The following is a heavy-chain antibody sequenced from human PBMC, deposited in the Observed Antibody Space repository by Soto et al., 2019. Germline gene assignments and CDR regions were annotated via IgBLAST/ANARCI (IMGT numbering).Heavy chain of an antibody. CDR2: IWYDGSNK. Sequence: QVQLVESGGGVVQPGRSLRISCAASGFTFSSYGMHWVRQAPGKGLEWVAVIWYDGSNKYYADSVKGRFTISRDNSKNTLYLQMNSLRAEDTAVYYCARDVGPRGDYGDYPIDPWCQGTLVTVYS. D-gene: IGHD4-17*01. CDR3: ARDVGPRGDYGDYPIDP. CDR1: GFTFSSYG. J-gene: IGHJ5*02. V-gene: IGHV3-33*01.